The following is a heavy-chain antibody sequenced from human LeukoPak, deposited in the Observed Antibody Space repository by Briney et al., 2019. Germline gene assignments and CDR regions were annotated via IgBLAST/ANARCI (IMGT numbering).Heavy chain of an antibody. CDR2: ISYDGSDK. CDR3: AREHRGYGDY. V-gene: IGHV3-30-3*01. Sequence: TGRSLRLSCAASGFTFGSYAMHWVRQAPGKGLEWVAIISYDGSDKYYADSVKGRFTISRDNSKNTLYLQMNGLRAEDTAVYYCAREHRGYGDYWGQGTLVTVSS. J-gene: IGHJ4*02. CDR1: GFTFGSYA. D-gene: IGHD5-12*01.